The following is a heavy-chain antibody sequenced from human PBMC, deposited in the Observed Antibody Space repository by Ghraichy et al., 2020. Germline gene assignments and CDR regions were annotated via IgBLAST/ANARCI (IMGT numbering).Heavy chain of an antibody. CDR2: ISGGGSST. CDR1: GFTFSSYA. Sequence: GGSLRLSCAASGFTFSSYAMSWVRQAPGKGLEWVSAISGGGSSTYYADSVRGRFTISRDNSDKKVYLQVDSLRAEDTAVYYCAKDRRETSGLGAFDVWGTGTMVTVSS. D-gene: IGHD3-22*01. CDR3: AKDRRETSGLGAFDV. V-gene: IGHV3-23*01. J-gene: IGHJ3*01.